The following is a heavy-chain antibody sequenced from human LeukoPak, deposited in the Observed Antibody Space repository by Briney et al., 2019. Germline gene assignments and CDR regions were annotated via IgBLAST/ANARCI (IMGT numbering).Heavy chain of an antibody. CDR3: ARPAYCSGGSCYALYFDY. Sequence: ASVKVSCKASGGTFSSYAISWVRQAPGQGLEWMGRIIPILGIANYAQKFQGRVTITADKSTSTAYMELSSLRSEDTAVYYCARPAYCSGGSCYALYFDYWSQGTLVTVSS. D-gene: IGHD2-15*01. CDR2: IIPILGIA. J-gene: IGHJ4*02. V-gene: IGHV1-69*04. CDR1: GGTFSSYA.